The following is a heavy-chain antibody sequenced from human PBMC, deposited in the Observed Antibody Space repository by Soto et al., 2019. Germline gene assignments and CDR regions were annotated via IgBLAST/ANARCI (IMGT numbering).Heavy chain of an antibody. J-gene: IGHJ5*02. Sequence: QVPLVQSGSELKEPGASVQVSCKASGYTFTNYAMNWVRQAPGQGLEWMGWINTNTGNPTYAQGFTGRFVFSFDTSVSTAYLQIYSLKTEDTAVYYCARDHHCSGGRCYFSFDPWGQGTLVTVSS. CDR3: ARDHHCSGGRCYFSFDP. V-gene: IGHV7-4-1*01. CDR2: INTNTGNP. CDR1: GYTFTNYA. D-gene: IGHD2-15*01.